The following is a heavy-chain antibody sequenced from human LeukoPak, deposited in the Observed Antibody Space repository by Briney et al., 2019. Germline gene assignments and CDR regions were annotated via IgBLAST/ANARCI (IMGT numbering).Heavy chain of an antibody. J-gene: IGHJ4*02. Sequence: PSETLSLTCTVSGGSISSYYWSWIRQPPGKGLEWIGYIYYSGSTNYNPSLKSRVTISVDASKNQFSLKLSSVTAADTAVYYCARKGPIAVAGFDYWGQGTLVTVSS. D-gene: IGHD6-19*01. CDR2: IYYSGST. CDR1: GGSISSYY. V-gene: IGHV4-59*08. CDR3: ARKGPIAVAGFDY.